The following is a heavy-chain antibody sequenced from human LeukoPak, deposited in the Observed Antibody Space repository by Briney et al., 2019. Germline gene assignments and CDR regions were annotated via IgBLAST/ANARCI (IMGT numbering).Heavy chain of an antibody. CDR1: GFTFSSYG. J-gene: IGHJ4*02. Sequence: PGGSLRLSCAASGFTFSSYGMNWVRQAPGKGLEWVSYISSSSSTIYYADSVKGRFTISRDNAKNSLYLQMNSLRDEDTAVYYCARVYYGSGSYSDYWGQGTLVTVSS. D-gene: IGHD3-10*01. V-gene: IGHV3-48*02. CDR2: ISSSSSTI. CDR3: ARVYYGSGSYSDY.